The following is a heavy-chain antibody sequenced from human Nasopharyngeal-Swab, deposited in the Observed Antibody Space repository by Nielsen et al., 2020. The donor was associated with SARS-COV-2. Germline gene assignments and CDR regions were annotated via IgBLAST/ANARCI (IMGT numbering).Heavy chain of an antibody. CDR2: ISSSSSYI. J-gene: IGHJ6*02. Sequence: GESLKISCAASGFTFSSYSMNWVRQAPGKGLEWVSSISSSSSYIYYADSVKGRFTISRDNAKNPLYLQMNSLRAEDTAVYYCAGRPRYSSSWYSPYYYYGMDVWGQGTTVTVSS. D-gene: IGHD6-13*01. CDR1: GFTFSSYS. V-gene: IGHV3-21*01. CDR3: AGRPRYSSSWYSPYYYYGMDV.